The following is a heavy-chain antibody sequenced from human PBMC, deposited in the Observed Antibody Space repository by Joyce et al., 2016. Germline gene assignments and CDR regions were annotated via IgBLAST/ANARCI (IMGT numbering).Heavy chain of an antibody. D-gene: IGHD3-10*01. J-gene: IGHJ4*02. CDR3: ARALWFGELFYFDY. CDR2: ISYSSSTI. V-gene: IGHV3-48*02. CDR1: GFTFSSYS. Sequence: EVQLVESGGGLVQPGGSLRLSCAASGFTFSSYSMNWVRQAPGKGLEWVSYISYSSSTIYDADSVKGRFTISRDNAKNSLYLQMNSLRDEDTAVYYCARALWFGELFYFDYWGQGTLVTVSS.